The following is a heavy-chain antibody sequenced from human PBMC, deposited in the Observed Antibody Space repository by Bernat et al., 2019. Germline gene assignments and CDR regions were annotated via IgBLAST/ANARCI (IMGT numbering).Heavy chain of an antibody. Sequence: QVQLVQSGAEVKKPGASVKVSCKASGYSFTNYYMHWVRQAPGQGLEWMGIFNPGTGSTTYAQKFQGRVTMTRDTSTSTVHMELSSLRSEDTAVYYCARDDCSSTSCYWYGRAFDIWGQGTMVTVSS. CDR1: GYSFTNYY. V-gene: IGHV1-46*01. CDR2: FNPGTGST. D-gene: IGHD2-2*01. CDR3: ARDDCSSTSCYWYGRAFDI. J-gene: IGHJ3*02.